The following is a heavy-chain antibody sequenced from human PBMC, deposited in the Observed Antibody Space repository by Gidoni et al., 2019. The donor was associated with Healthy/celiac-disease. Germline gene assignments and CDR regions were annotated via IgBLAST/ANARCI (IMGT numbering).Heavy chain of an antibody. Sequence: QLQLQESGPGLVKPSETLSLTCTVSGGSISSSSYYWGWIRQPPGKGLEWIGSIYYSGSTYYNPSLKSRVTISVDTSKKRFSLKLSSVTAADTAVYYCARQGYYYDSSGYSRPIDYWGQGTRVTVSS. CDR3: ARQGYYYDSSGYSRPIDY. J-gene: IGHJ4*02. CDR1: GGSISSSSYY. CDR2: IYYSGST. D-gene: IGHD3-22*01. V-gene: IGHV4-39*01.